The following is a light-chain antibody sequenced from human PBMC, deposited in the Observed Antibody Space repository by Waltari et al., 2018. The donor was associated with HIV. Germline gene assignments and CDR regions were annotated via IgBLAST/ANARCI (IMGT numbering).Light chain of an antibody. Sequence: DIQLTQSPSFLSASVGDRVPVACRASQDISDFLAWYQQKPGTAPRLLIYDASTLYSGVPSRFRGSGSGTEFTLTISSLQPEDFASYYCQQLHTFPLTFGGGTKV. CDR1: QDISDF. CDR2: DAS. CDR3: QQLHTFPLT. J-gene: IGKJ4*01. V-gene: IGKV1-9*01.